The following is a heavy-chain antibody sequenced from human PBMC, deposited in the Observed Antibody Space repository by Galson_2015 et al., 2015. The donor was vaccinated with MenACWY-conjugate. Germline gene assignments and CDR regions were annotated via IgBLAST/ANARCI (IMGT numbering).Heavy chain of an antibody. CDR3: ARRSARSHFDH. V-gene: IGHV5-51*03. Sequence: QSGAEVTKPGESLQISCKTSGSSFTSYWIVWVRQLPGKGLELLGTMYPGDSDSRYSPPFQGQVTMSADQSINTAYLQWASLKSSDSAIYYCARRSARSHFDHWGQGTLVTVSS. CDR1: GSSFTSYW. CDR2: MYPGDSDS. D-gene: IGHD6-6*01. J-gene: IGHJ4*02.